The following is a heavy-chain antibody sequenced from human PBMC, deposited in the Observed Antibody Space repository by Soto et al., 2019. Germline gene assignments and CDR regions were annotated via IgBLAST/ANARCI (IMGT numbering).Heavy chain of an antibody. J-gene: IGHJ3*02. CDR1: GGSISSYY. V-gene: IGHV4-59*01. Sequence: QVQLQESGPGLVKPSETLSLTCTVSGGSISSYYWSWIRQPPGKGLEWIGYIYDSGSTNYNPSLKSRVPVSVDTSRNQFSRKLSSVTAADTAVYYCASWTTVTTERVAAFDIWGQGTMVTVSS. CDR3: ASWTTVTTERVAAFDI. D-gene: IGHD4-17*01. CDR2: IYDSGST.